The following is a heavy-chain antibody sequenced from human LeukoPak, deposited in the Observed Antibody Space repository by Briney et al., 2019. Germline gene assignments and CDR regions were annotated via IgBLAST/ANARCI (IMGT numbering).Heavy chain of an antibody. CDR2: IYYSGST. Sequence: PSETLSLTCTVSGGSVSSSSYYWGWIRQPPGKGLEWIGSIYYSGSTYYNPSLKSRVTISVDTSKNQFSLKLSSVTAADTAVYYCARPLGSSSDAFDIWGQGTMVTVSS. CDR3: ARPLGSSSDAFDI. V-gene: IGHV4-39*01. CDR1: GGSVSSSSYY. J-gene: IGHJ3*02. D-gene: IGHD2-2*01.